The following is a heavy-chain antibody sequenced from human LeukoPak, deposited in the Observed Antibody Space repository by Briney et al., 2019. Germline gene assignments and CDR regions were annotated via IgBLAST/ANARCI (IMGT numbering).Heavy chain of an antibody. D-gene: IGHD6-13*01. CDR2: INWNGGST. CDR1: GFTFSSYA. V-gene: IGHV3-20*04. CDR3: ASVGPIAAMSDY. Sequence: GGSLRLSCVASGFTFSSYAMSWVRQAPGKGLEWVSGINWNGGSTGYADSVKGRFTISRDNAKNSLYLQMNSLRAEDTALYYCASVGPIAAMSDYWGQGTLVTVSS. J-gene: IGHJ4*02.